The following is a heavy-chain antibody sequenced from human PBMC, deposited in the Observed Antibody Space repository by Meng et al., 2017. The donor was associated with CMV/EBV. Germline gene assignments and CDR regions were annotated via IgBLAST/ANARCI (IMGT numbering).Heavy chain of an antibody. CDR2: ISSSSSYI. D-gene: IGHD2-15*01. CDR1: GFTFSSYS. V-gene: IGHV3-21*01. J-gene: IGHJ6*02. Sequence: GESLKISCAASGFTFSSYSMNWVRQAPGKGLECVSSISSSSSYIYYADSVKGRFTISRDNAKNSLYLQMNSLRAEDTAVYYCARDRGGDIAPYYYYGMDVWGQGTTVTVSS. CDR3: ARDRGGDIAPYYYYGMDV.